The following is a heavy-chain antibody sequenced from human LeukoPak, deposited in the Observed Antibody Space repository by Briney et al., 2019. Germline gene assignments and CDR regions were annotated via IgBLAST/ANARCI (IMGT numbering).Heavy chain of an antibody. D-gene: IGHD3-22*01. J-gene: IGHJ4*02. CDR3: ASDPRNMIVAI. CDR1: GFTLSTYT. CDR2: ISIGSSYI. Sequence: PGGSLRLSCAASGFTLSTYTMTWVRQAPGKGLEGVSSISIGSSYIYYADSAKGRFTISRDNAKNSLYLQMNSLRAEDTAVYYCASDPRNMIVAIWGQGTLVTVSS. V-gene: IGHV3-21*01.